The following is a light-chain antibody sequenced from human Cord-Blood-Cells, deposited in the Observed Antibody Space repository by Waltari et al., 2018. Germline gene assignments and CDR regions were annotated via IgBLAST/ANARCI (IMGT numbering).Light chain of an antibody. CDR2: LGS. CDR3: MQALQTPPWT. CDR1: QSLLHSNGYNY. V-gene: IGKV2-28*01. Sequence: DIVMTQSPLSLPVTPGAPASISCRSSQSLLHSNGYNYLDWYLQKPGQSPQLLIYLGSNRASGVPDRFSGSGSGTDFTLKISSVEAEDVGVYYCMQALQTPPWTFGQGTKVEIK. J-gene: IGKJ1*01.